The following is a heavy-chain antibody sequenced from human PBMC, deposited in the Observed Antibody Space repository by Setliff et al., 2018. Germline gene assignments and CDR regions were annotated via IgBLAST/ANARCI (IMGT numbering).Heavy chain of an antibody. CDR2: INRRGSS. J-gene: IGHJ4*02. CDR1: GGSFSGYY. D-gene: IGHD4-17*01. CDR3: AKDRVDDGVWDFDS. V-gene: IGHV4-34*01. Sequence: SETLSLTCTVSGGSFSGYYWNWIRQPPGKGLEWIGEINRRGSSKYNPSLKSRVTISVDTSKNQFSLKVSSVTAADTATYYCAKDRVDDGVWDFDSWGQGILVTVSS.